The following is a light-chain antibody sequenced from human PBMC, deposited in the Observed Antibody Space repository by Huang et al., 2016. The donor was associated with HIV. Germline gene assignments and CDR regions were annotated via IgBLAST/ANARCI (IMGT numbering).Light chain of an antibody. CDR1: QGISTY. J-gene: IGKJ4*01. Sequence: IQLTQSPSSLSASVGDRVTITCRASQGISTYLAWYQLKPGKVPRLLIYDASTFQSGVPSRFSGSGSGTDFTLTINSLQPEDFATYYCQQLYSYPLTFGGGTKLEI. V-gene: IGKV1-9*01. CDR2: DAS. CDR3: QQLYSYPLT.